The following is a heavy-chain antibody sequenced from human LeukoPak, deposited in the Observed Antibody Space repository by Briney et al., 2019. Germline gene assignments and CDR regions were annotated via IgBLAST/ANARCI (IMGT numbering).Heavy chain of an antibody. CDR2: INPNSGGT. CDR3: ARDRWPSGSTHLDY. Sequence: ASVKVSCKASGYTFTGYYMHWVRQAPGQGLEWMGRINPNSGGTNYAQKFQGRVTMTRDTSISTAYMELSRLRSDDTAVYHCARDRWPSGSTHLDYWGQGTLVTVSS. J-gene: IGHJ4*02. CDR1: GYTFTGYY. V-gene: IGHV1-2*06. D-gene: IGHD5-24*01.